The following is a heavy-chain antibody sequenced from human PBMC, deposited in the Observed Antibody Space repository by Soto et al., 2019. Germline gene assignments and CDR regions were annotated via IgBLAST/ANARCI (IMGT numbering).Heavy chain of an antibody. D-gene: IGHD3-3*01. J-gene: IGHJ6*02. Sequence: SETLSLTCAVYGGSFSDYYWSWIRQPPGKGLEWIGEINHSGSTNYNPSLKSRVTISVDTSKNQFSLKLSSVTAADTAVYYCARGPRGGTIFGVVRDYYYYGMDVWGQGTTVTVSS. CDR3: ARGPRGGTIFGVVRDYYYYGMDV. V-gene: IGHV4-34*01. CDR1: GGSFSDYY. CDR2: INHSGST.